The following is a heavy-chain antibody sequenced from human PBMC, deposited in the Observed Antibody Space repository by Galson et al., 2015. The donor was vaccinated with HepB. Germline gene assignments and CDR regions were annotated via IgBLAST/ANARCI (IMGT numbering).Heavy chain of an antibody. CDR3: ARGSGHLDY. D-gene: IGHD3-10*01. CDR1: GFTFDDYA. Sequence: SLRLSCAASGFTFDDYAMHWVRQAPGKGLEWVSGISWNSGSIGYADSVKGRFTISRDNSKNTLYLQMNSLRAEDTAVYYCARGSGHLDYWGQGTLVTVSS. V-gene: IGHV3-9*01. CDR2: ISWNSGSI. J-gene: IGHJ4*02.